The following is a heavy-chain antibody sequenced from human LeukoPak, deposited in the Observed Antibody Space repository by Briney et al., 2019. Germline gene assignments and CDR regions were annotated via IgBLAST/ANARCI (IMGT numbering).Heavy chain of an antibody. CDR2: INPNSGGT. V-gene: IGHV1-2*02. CDR1: GYTFTGYY. Sequence: ASVKVSFKASGYTFTGYYMHWVRQAPGQGLEWMGWINPNSGGTNYAQKFQGRVTMTRDTSISTAYMELSRLRSDDTAVYYCARDGVVLGGFGVAPGRYGMDVWGQGTTVTVSS. D-gene: IGHD2-8*01. CDR3: ARDGVVLGGFGVAPGRYGMDV. J-gene: IGHJ6*02.